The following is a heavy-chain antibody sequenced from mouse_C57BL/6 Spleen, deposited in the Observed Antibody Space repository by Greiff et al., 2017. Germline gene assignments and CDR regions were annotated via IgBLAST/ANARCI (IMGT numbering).Heavy chain of an antibody. D-gene: IGHD3-2*02. V-gene: IGHV1-82*01. CDR2: IYPGDGDP. CDR1: GYAFSSSW. CDR3: ARQDSSGYCFDY. Sequence: QVQLQQSGPELVKPGASVKISCKASGYAFSSSWMNWVKQRPGKGLEWIGRIYPGDGDPNYNGRLKGKATLTPDKSSSTAYMQLSSLTSEDSAVYFCARQDSSGYCFDYWGEGTTLTVSS. J-gene: IGHJ2*01.